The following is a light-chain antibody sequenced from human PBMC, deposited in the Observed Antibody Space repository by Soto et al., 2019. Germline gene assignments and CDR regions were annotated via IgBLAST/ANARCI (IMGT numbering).Light chain of an antibody. CDR2: GGS. CDR3: QQYGTSSAYT. J-gene: IGKJ2*01. V-gene: IGKV3-20*01. CDR1: QSVTSSH. Sequence: EIVLTQSPGTLSLSLGERATLSCRASQSVTSSHLAWYQQKPGQAPRLLIYGGSSRATGIPDKFSGSGSGTDFTRAISRLEPEDFAVYFCHCQQYGTSSAYTFGKGTKLEIK.